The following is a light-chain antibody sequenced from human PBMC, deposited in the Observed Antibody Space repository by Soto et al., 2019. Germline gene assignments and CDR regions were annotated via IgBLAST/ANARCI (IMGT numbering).Light chain of an antibody. CDR3: QQYNNWPPWT. V-gene: IGKV3-15*01. CDR2: GAS. J-gene: IGKJ1*01. CDR1: QSVSSSY. Sequence: EILLAQSPGTLSLSPGERATLSCRASQSVSSSYLAWYQQKPGQAPRLLIYGASNRATGVPARFSGSGSGTQFTLTISGLQSEDFAVYYCQQYNNWPPWTFGQGTKVDI.